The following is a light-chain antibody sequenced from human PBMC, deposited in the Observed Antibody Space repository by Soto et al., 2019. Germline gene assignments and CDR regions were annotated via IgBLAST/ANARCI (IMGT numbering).Light chain of an antibody. Sequence: QSVLTQPPSVSGAPGQRVTISCTGGSSNIGAGYDVHWYQQLPGTAPKLLIYGNSNRPSGVPDRFSGSKSGTSASLAITGLQAEDEADYYCQSYDSSLREVFGTGTKLTVL. CDR3: QSYDSSLREV. J-gene: IGLJ1*01. V-gene: IGLV1-40*01. CDR1: SSNIGAGYD. CDR2: GNS.